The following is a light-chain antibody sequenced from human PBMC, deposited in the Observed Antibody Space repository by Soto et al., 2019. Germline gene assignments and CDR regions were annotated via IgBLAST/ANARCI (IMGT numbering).Light chain of an antibody. CDR2: GAF. Sequence: EVVMTQSPATLYVSLGERATLTCRASQTVSANLAWYQQKPGQAPRLLIYGAFTRATGIPDRFSGDRSGTEFTLTISSLQSEDFAVYYCHQYNNWPYTFGQGTKLEIK. V-gene: IGKV3-15*01. J-gene: IGKJ2*01. CDR3: HQYNNWPYT. CDR1: QTVSAN.